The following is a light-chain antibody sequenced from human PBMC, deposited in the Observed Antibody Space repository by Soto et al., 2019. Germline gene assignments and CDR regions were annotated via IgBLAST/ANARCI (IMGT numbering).Light chain of an antibody. V-gene: IGKV1-39*01. CDR1: QSISSY. J-gene: IGKJ5*01. Sequence: DIQMTQSPTSLSPSVGDRVTITCLASQSISSYLNWYQQKPGKAPKLLIYAASSLQSGVPSRFSGSGSGTDFTLTISSLQPEDFATYYCQQSYSTPITFGQGTRLETK. CDR2: AAS. CDR3: QQSYSTPIT.